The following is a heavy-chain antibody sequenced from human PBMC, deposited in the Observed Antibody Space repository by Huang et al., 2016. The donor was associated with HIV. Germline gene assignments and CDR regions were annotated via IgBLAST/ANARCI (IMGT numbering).Heavy chain of an antibody. J-gene: IGHJ4*02. CDR1: GGTFSSYA. CDR2: SIPMVSTA. Sequence: QVQLVQSGAEVKKPGSSVKVSCKASGGTFSSYAISWVGQVPGQGLEWRGRSIPMVSTANYAQKFQGRVTMTADESTSTAYMELSSLRSEDTAVYYCAKESGSYPRGYFDDWGQGTLVTVSS. D-gene: IGHD1-26*01. CDR3: AKESGSYPRGYFDD. V-gene: IGHV1-69*18.